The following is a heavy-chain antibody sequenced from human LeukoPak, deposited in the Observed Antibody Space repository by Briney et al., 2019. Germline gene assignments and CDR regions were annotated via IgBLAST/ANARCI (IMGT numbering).Heavy chain of an antibody. CDR2: ISSSSSYI. CDR3: ARDLGYGSGSYYP. Sequence: GRSLRLSCAASGFTFSSYSMNWVRQAPGKGLEWVSSISSSSSYIYYADSVKGRFTISRDNAKNSLYLQMNSLRAEDTAVYYCARDLGYGSGSYYPWGQGTLVTVSS. CDR1: GFTFSSYS. D-gene: IGHD3-10*01. V-gene: IGHV3-21*01. J-gene: IGHJ5*02.